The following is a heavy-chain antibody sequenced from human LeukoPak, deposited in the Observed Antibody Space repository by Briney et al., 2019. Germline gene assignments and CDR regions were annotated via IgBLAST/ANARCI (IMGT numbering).Heavy chain of an antibody. CDR3: ARDVATISNWFDP. J-gene: IGHJ5*02. CDR2: INQDGSEK. CDR1: GFTFSSYW. V-gene: IGHV3-7*01. Sequence: GGSLRLSCAASGFTFSSYWMSWVRQAPGKGLEWVANINQDGSEKYYVDSVKGRFTISRDNAKNSLYLQMNSLRAEETAVYYCARDVATISNWFDPWGQGTLVTVSS. D-gene: IGHD5-24*01.